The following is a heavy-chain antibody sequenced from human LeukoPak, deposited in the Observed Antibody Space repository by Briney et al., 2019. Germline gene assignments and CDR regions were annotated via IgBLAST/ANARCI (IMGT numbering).Heavy chain of an antibody. CDR1: GDSVSSRG. Sequence: SETPSLTCSVSGDSVSSRGWSWVRQPPGKGLEWIGYVYASGINTGNQNPSLKSRVTISVDTSRNQFSLRLDSVTAADTAVYYCARDNFGSLDFWGQGTLVTVSS. D-gene: IGHD3-10*01. V-gene: IGHV4-59*02. CDR3: ARDNFGSLDF. J-gene: IGHJ4*02. CDR2: VYASGIN.